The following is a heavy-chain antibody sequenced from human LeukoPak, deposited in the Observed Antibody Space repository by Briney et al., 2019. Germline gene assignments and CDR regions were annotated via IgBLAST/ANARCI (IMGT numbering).Heavy chain of an antibody. D-gene: IGHD2-15*01. V-gene: IGHV3-21*01. CDR2: ISSSSSYI. Sequence: GGSLRLSCAASGFTFSSYWMNWVRQAPGKGLEWVSSISSSSSYIYYADSVKGRFTISRDNAKNSLYLQMNSLRAEDTAVYYCASNGGTPDAFDIWGQGTMVTVSS. CDR3: ASNGGTPDAFDI. CDR1: GFTFSSYW. J-gene: IGHJ3*02.